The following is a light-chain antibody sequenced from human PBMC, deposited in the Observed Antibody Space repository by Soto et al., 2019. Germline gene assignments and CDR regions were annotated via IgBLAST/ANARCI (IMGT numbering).Light chain of an antibody. Sequence: QSVLTQPPSVSGAPGQRVTISCTGSSSNIGAGYDVHWYQQLPGTAPKLLIYGNSNRPSRVPDRFSGSKSGTSASLAITGLQAEVEADYYCQSYDSSLSGVVFGGGTKLTVL. J-gene: IGLJ2*01. CDR3: QSYDSSLSGVV. CDR1: SSNIGAGYD. CDR2: GNS. V-gene: IGLV1-40*01.